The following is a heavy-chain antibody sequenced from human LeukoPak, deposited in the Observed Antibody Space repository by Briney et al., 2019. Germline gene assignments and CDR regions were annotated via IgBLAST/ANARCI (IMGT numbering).Heavy chain of an antibody. Sequence: PSETPSLTCTVSGDSFSSGYWSWIRQPPGKGLEWIGYTSYSDSTRYSPSLKSRVTMSIDTSMNQFSLKVTSVTPADTAVYYCARGSSRFDCWGQGTLVTVSS. CDR1: GDSFSSGY. J-gene: IGHJ4*02. CDR2: TSYSDST. V-gene: IGHV4-59*01. D-gene: IGHD6-13*01. CDR3: ARGSSRFDC.